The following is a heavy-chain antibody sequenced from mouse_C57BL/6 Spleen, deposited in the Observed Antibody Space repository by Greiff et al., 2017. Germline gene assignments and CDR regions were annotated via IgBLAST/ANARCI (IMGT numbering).Heavy chain of an antibody. CDR1: GYAFSSSW. D-gene: IGHD4-1*01. CDR2: IYPGDGDT. CDR3: ARSWDEHY. Sequence: VQLQQSGPELVKPGASVKISCKASGYAFSSSWMNWVKQRPGKGLEWIGRIYPGDGDTNYNGKFKGKATLTADKSSSTAYMQLSSLTSEDSAVYFCARSWDEHYWGQGTTLTVSS. V-gene: IGHV1-82*01. J-gene: IGHJ2*01.